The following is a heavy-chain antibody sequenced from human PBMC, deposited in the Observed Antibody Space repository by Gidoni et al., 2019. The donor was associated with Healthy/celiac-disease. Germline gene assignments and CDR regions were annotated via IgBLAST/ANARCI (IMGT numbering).Heavy chain of an antibody. CDR1: GYTFTELS. J-gene: IGHJ6*02. CDR3: ATGPLGGPHYYYYYGMDV. Sequence: QVQLVQSGAVVQKPGASVKVSCKVSGYTFTELSMHWVRQAPGKGLEWMGGFDPEDGEKIYAQKCQGRVTMTEDTSTDTAYMELSSLRSEDTAVYYCATGPLGGPHYYYYYGMDVWGQGTTVTVSS. D-gene: IGHD2-15*01. CDR2: FDPEDGEK. V-gene: IGHV1-24*01.